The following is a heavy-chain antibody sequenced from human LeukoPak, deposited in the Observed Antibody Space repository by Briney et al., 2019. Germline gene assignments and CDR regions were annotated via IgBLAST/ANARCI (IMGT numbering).Heavy chain of an antibody. CDR3: AKETVAAPPIDY. CDR1: GFTFSSYA. Sequence: GGSLRLSCAASGFTFSSYAMSWVRQAPGKGLEWASAISGSAYSTYYADSVKGRFTISRDNSKNTLYLQMNSLRAEDTAVYYCAKETVAAPPIDYWGQGTLVTVSS. J-gene: IGHJ4*02. D-gene: IGHD6-19*01. CDR2: ISGSAYST. V-gene: IGHV3-23*01.